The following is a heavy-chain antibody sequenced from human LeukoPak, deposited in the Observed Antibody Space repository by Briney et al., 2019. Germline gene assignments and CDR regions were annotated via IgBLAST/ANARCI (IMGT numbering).Heavy chain of an antibody. CDR2: IYYSGST. CDR1: GGSISSYY. V-gene: IGHV4-59*08. Sequence: PSETLSLTCTVSGGSISSYYWSWIRQPPGKGLEWIGYIYYSGSTNYNPSLKSRVTISVDTSKNQFSLKLSSVTAADTAVYYCARHRRDSSGYYFDYWGQGTLVTVSS. D-gene: IGHD3-22*01. CDR3: ARHRRDSSGYYFDY. J-gene: IGHJ4*02.